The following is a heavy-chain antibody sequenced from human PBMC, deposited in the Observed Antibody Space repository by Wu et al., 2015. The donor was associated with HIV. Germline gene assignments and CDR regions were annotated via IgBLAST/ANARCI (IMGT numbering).Heavy chain of an antibody. CDR1: GGTFSSYA. J-gene: IGHJ4*02. D-gene: IGHD3-10*01. CDR3: ARDGEPYGSGSYYFDY. CDR2: IIPIFGTA. Sequence: QVQLVQSGAEVKKPGSSVKVSCKASGGTFSSYAISWVRQAPGQGLEWMGRIIPIFGTANYAQKFQGRVTITADESTSTAYMELSSLRSEDTAVYYCARDGEPYGSGSYYFDYWGQGTLVTVSS. V-gene: IGHV1-69*13.